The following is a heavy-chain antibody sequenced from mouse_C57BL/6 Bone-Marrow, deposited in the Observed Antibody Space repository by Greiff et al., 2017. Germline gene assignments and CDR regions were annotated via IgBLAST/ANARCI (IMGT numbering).Heavy chain of an antibody. CDR1: GYTFTDYY. CDR3: ARSRGYDYDGWFAY. Sequence: QVQLQQSGAELVRPGASVKLSCKASGYTFTDYYINWVKQRPGQGLEWIARMYPGSGNTYYNEKFKGKATLTAEKSSSTAYMQRSSLTSEDSAVYFCARSRGYDYDGWFAYWGQGTLVTVSA. CDR2: MYPGSGNT. V-gene: IGHV1-76*01. J-gene: IGHJ3*01. D-gene: IGHD2-4*01.